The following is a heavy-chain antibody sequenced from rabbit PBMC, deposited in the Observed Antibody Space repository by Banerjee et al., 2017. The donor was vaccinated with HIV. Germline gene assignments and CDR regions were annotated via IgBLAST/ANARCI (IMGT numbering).Heavy chain of an antibody. J-gene: IGHJ6*01. CDR2: INTSSGNT. CDR1: GFDLSSSYW. CDR3: ARDRGGVIGWNFGL. V-gene: IGHV1S45*01. Sequence: QEQLEESGGGLVKPEGSLTLTCKASGFDLSSSYWICWVRQAPGKGLEWIGCINTSSGNTVYASWAIGRFTISKTSSTTVTLQLTSLTPADTATYFCARDRGGVIGWNFGLWGQGTLVTDS. D-gene: IGHD1-1*01.